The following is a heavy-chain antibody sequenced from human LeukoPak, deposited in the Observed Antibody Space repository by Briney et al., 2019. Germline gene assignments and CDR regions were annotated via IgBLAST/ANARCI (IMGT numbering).Heavy chain of an antibody. CDR1: GFTFSSYW. V-gene: IGHV3-7*01. Sequence: PGGSLRLSCAASGFTFSSYWMSWVRQAPGKGLEWVANIKQDGSEKYYVDSVKGRFTISRDNAKNSLYLQMNSLRAEDTAVYYCARVKTYDYVWGSYGTKTHLDYWGQGTLVTVSS. D-gene: IGHD3-16*01. CDR2: IKQDGSEK. J-gene: IGHJ4*02. CDR3: ARVKTYDYVWGSYGTKTHLDY.